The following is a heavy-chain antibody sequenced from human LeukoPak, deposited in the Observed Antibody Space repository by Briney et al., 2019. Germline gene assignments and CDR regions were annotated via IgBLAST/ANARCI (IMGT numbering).Heavy chain of an antibody. D-gene: IGHD2-15*01. CDR2: INHSGST. CDR3: AREADTSSGGGYFDYWGQGGFDY. V-gene: IGHV4-34*01. Sequence: NPSETLSLTCAVYGGSFSGYYWSWIRQPPGKGLEWIGEINHSGSTNYNPSLKSRVTISVDTSKNQFSLKLSSVTAADTAVYYCAREADTSSGGGYFDYWGQGGFDYWGQGTLVTVSS. J-gene: IGHJ4*02. CDR1: GGSFSGYY.